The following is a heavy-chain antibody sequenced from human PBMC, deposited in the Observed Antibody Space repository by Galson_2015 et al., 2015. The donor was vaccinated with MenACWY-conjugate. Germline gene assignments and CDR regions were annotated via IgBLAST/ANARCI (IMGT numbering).Heavy chain of an antibody. CDR1: GYTFTDLS. J-gene: IGHJ5*02. V-gene: IGHV1-24*01. CDR3: ATPACRSGFDP. CDR2: FDPEDGET. D-gene: IGHD3-16*02. Sequence: SVKVSCKVSGYTFTDLSMHWVRQAPGKGLEWMGGFDPEDGETTYAQKFQGRVTMTEDTSTDTAYMELSSLRSEDTAVYYCATPACRSGFDPWAQGTLLTVSP.